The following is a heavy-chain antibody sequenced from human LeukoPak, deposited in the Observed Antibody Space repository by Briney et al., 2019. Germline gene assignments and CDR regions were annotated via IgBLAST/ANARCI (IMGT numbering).Heavy chain of an antibody. CDR2: IKSKTDGGTT. V-gene: IGHV3-15*01. D-gene: IGHD3-22*01. J-gene: IGHJ4*02. Sequence: PGGSLRLSCAASGFTVSSNYMSWVRQAPGKGPEWVGRIKSKTDGGTTDYAAPVKGRFTISRDDSKNTLYLQMNSLKTEDTAVYYCTTHWTYYETSGYYYHFEYWGQGTLVTVSS. CDR3: TTHWTYYETSGYYYHFEY. CDR1: GFTVSSNY.